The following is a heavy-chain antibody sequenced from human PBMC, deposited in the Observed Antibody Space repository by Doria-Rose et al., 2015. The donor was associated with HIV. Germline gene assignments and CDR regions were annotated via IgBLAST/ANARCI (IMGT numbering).Heavy chain of an antibody. V-gene: IGHV1-18*01. J-gene: IGHJ4*02. D-gene: IGHD2-8*01. Sequence: APGQGLEWMGWISTYNGDTNFAQKFQGRLTMTTDTSTSTAYMELMSLRSDDTAVYYCARDSNGDWGQGTLVTVSS. CDR2: ISTYNGDT. CDR3: ARDSNGD.